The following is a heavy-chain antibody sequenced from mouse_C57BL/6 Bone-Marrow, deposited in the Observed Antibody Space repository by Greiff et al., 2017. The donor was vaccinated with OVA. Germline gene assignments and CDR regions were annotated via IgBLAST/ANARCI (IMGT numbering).Heavy chain of an antibody. CDR3: AREDGYYYFDY. CDR2: IDPSDSYT. Sequence: QVQLQQSGAELVMPGASVKLSCKASGYTFTSYWMHWVKQRPGQGLEWIGEIDPSDSYTNYNQKFKGKSTLTVDKSSSTAYMQLSSLTSEDSAVYYCAREDGYYYFDYWGQGTTLTVSS. CDR1: GYTFTSYW. V-gene: IGHV1-69*01. J-gene: IGHJ2*01. D-gene: IGHD2-3*01.